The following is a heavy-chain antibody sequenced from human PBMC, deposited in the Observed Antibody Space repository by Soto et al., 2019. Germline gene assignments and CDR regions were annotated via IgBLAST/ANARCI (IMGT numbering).Heavy chain of an antibody. J-gene: IGHJ4*02. Sequence: SETLSLTCAVYGGSFSGYYWSWIRQPPGKGLEWIGEINHSGSTNYNPSLKSRVTISVDTSKNQFSLKLSSVTAADTAVYYCARGGFDYVWGSYRYYGFGYWGQGTLVTVSS. CDR1: GGSFSGYY. V-gene: IGHV4-34*01. CDR2: INHSGST. CDR3: ARGGFDYVWGSYRYYGFGY. D-gene: IGHD3-16*02.